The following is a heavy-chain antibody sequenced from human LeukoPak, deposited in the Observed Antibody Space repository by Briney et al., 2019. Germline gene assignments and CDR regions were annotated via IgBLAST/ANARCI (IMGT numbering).Heavy chain of an antibody. CDR3: ATSLHPSTILTGPSGRDWYFDL. V-gene: IGHV1-24*01. J-gene: IGHJ2*01. CDR2: FDPEDGET. CDR1: GFTFSSYA. Sequence: GGSLRLSCAASGFTFSSYAMNWVRQAPGKGLEWMGGFDPEDGETIYAQKFQGRVTMTEDTSTDTAYMELSSLRSEDTAVYYCATSLHPSTILTGPSGRDWYFDLWGRGTLVTVSS. D-gene: IGHD3-9*01.